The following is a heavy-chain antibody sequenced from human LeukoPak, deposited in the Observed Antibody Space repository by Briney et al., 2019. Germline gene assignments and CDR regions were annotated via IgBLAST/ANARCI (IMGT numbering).Heavy chain of an antibody. Sequence: SETLSLTCAVNGGSFSGYYWSWIRQPPGKGPEWIGEINHSGSTNYNPPLKSRVTISVDTSKNQFSLKLSSVTAADTAVYYCARGKGITIFGVPRYFDYWGQGTLVTVSS. CDR2: INHSGST. V-gene: IGHV4-34*01. D-gene: IGHD3-3*01. CDR3: ARGKGITIFGVPRYFDY. J-gene: IGHJ4*02. CDR1: GGSFSGYY.